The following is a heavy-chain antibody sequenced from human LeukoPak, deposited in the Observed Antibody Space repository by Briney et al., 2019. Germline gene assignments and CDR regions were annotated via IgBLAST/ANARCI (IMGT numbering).Heavy chain of an antibody. Sequence: SETLSLTCTVSGYSISSGYYWSWIRQPPGKGLEWIGEINHSGSTNYNPSLKSRVTISVDTSKNQFSLKLSSVTAADTAVYYCASSGDYYDSSGYYLDAFDIWGQGTMVTVSS. D-gene: IGHD3-22*01. CDR1: GYSISSGYY. CDR3: ASSGDYYDSSGYYLDAFDI. CDR2: INHSGST. V-gene: IGHV4-38-2*02. J-gene: IGHJ3*02.